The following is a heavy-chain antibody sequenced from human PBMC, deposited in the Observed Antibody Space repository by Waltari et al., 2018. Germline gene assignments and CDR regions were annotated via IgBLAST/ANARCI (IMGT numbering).Heavy chain of an antibody. D-gene: IGHD3-22*01. Sequence: HVQLQESGPGLVKPSETLSLTCIVSGDFPSDDPWTWIRQAPGKGLEGIAYLRNTGATKCTPCLESRVTVSAVTSKKQFSLRLTSGTAADTALYYCARLPTKYYDSMGWGFFDQWGQGILVTVSS. CDR3: ARLPTKYYDSMGWGFFDQ. CDR2: LRNTGAT. J-gene: IGHJ4*02. V-gene: IGHV4-59*08. CDR1: GDFPSDDP.